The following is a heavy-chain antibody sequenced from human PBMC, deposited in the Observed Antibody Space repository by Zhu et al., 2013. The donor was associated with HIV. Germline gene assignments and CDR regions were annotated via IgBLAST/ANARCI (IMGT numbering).Heavy chain of an antibody. D-gene: IGHD6-6*01. Sequence: QGQLVQSESAVTKPGASVRLACATSGYTFTSYYLHWVRQAPGQSFEWMGEINPLTGGTTYAPSFQGRVVMTTDTSTSTAYMELRSLRSDDTAVYYCARDLYSTSSRPFDIWGQGTMVTVSS. J-gene: IGHJ3*02. CDR2: INPLTGGT. V-gene: IGHV1-2*02. CDR3: ARDLYSTSSRPFDI. CDR1: GYTFTSYY.